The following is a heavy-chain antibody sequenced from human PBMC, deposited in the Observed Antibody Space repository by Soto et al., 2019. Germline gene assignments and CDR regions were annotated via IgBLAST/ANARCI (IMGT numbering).Heavy chain of an antibody. CDR1: GFIFSNYA. CDR3: AKSSTVGQWLGGIDY. CDR2: IRGSGGRT. V-gene: IGHV3-23*01. J-gene: IGHJ4*02. Sequence: EVQLLESGGGLVQPGGSLRLSCAASGFIFSNYAMTWVRQAPGKGLEWVSAIRGSGGRTYYADSVKGRFTISRDNSKNTLYLQMNSLRAEDTAVYYCAKSSTVGQWLGGIDYWGQGTLVTVSS. D-gene: IGHD6-19*01.